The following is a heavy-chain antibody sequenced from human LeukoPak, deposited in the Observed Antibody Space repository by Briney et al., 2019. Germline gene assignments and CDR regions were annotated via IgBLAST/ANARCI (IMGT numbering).Heavy chain of an antibody. CDR2: ISAYNGNT. CDR3: ARDLGYSGYDYGGSSWFAP. Sequence: ASVKVSCKASGYTFTSYGISWVRQAPGQGLEWMGWISAYNGNTNYAQKLQGRVTMTTDTSTSTAYMELRSLRSDDTAVYYCARDLGYSGYDYGGSSWFAPWGQGTLVTVSS. D-gene: IGHD5-12*01. J-gene: IGHJ5*02. CDR1: GYTFTSYG. V-gene: IGHV1-18*01.